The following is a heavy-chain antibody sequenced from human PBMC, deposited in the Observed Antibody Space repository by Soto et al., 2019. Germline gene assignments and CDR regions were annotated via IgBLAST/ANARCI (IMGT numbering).Heavy chain of an antibody. J-gene: IGHJ5*02. D-gene: IGHD6-13*01. CDR3: AREGAYSSSWYERDWFDP. Sequence: QVQLVESGGGVVQPGRSLRLSCAASGFTFSSYAMHWVRQAPGKGLEWVAVISYDGSNKYYADSVKGRFTISRDNSKNTPYLQMNSLRAEDTAVYYCAREGAYSSSWYERDWFDPWGQGTLVTVSS. V-gene: IGHV3-30-3*01. CDR1: GFTFSSYA. CDR2: ISYDGSNK.